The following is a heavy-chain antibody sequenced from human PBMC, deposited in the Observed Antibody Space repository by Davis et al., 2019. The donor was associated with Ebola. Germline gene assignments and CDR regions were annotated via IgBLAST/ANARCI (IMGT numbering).Heavy chain of an antibody. D-gene: IGHD4-11*01. CDR3: SRDTFPYRNTYYNHYGMDV. J-gene: IGHJ6*02. CDR1: GFTFSTYW. CDR2: IKQDGSEK. V-gene: IGHV3-7*03. Sequence: PGGSLRLSCAASGFTFSTYWMSWVRQAPGKGLEWVANIKQDGSEKYYVDSVKGRFNISRDNAKNSLHLQMNSLIAEDTAVYYWSRDTFPYRNTYYNHYGMDVWGQGTTVTVSS.